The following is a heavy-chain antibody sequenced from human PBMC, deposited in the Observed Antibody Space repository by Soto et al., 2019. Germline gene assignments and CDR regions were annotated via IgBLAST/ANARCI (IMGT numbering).Heavy chain of an antibody. CDR3: ASPGADAFCSCYPNWFGP. CDR2: IYHSGIT. J-gene: IGHJ5*02. V-gene: IGHV4-61*01. Sequence: SETLSLPCTVSGGSVSSVSHYWSWIRLPPGKGLEWIGYIYHSGITNYNPSLESRVNISVDTSKNQFSLRLNSVNAADAAVYYRASPGADAFCSCYPNWFGPWRRGTLFAASS. CDR1: GGSVSSVSHY. D-gene: IGHD3-3*01.